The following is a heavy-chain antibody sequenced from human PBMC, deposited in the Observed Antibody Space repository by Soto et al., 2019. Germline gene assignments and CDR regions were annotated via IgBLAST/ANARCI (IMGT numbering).Heavy chain of an antibody. CDR3: ARSPWFDYGDYVFSWFDP. V-gene: IGHV1-8*01. Sequence: RASVKVSCKASGYTFTSYDINWVRQASGQGLEWMGWMNPNTGKTGYAQKFQGRVTMTRDISISTAYMELTSLTSEDTAVYYCARSPWFDYGDYVFSWFDPWGQGTLVTVSS. CDR1: GYTFTSYD. CDR2: MNPNTGKT. D-gene: IGHD4-17*01. J-gene: IGHJ5*02.